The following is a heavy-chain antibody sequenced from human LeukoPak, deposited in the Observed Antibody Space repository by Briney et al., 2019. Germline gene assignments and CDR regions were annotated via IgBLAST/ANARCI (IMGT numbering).Heavy chain of an antibody. D-gene: IGHD4-17*01. J-gene: IGHJ6*02. CDR2: ISSSSSYI. CDR1: GFTFSSYS. V-gene: IGHV3-21*01. Sequence: PGGSLRLSCAASGFTFSSYSMNWVRQAPGKGLEWVSSISSSSSYIYYADSVKGRFTISRDNAKNSLYLQMNSLRAEDTAVYYCARDITTVTSHGMDVWGQGTTVTVSS. CDR3: ARDITTVTSHGMDV.